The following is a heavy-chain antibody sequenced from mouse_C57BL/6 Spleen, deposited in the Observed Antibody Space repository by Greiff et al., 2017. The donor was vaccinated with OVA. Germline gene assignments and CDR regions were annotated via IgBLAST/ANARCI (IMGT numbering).Heavy chain of an antibody. J-gene: IGHJ1*03. CDR3: ARGGGSYWYFDV. CDR1: GYTFTSYW. V-gene: IGHV1-61*01. Sequence: VQLQQPGAELVRPGSSVKLSCKASGYTFTSYWMDWVKQRPGQGLEWIGNIYPSDSETHYNQKFKDKATLTVDKSSSTAYMQLSSLTSEDSAVYYCARGGGSYWYFDVWGTGTTVTVSS. CDR2: IYPSDSET.